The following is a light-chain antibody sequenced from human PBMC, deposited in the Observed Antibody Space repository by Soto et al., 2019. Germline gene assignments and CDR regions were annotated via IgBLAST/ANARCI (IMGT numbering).Light chain of an antibody. V-gene: IGLV1-44*01. CDR3: TAWDDSLNARL. J-gene: IGLJ2*01. CDR2: RSI. Sequence: SVLTQPPSASGAPEQRVTISCSGSYSNIESNTVIWYQQLPGTAPKLLIYRSIQRPSGVPDRFSGSKSGTSASLAISGLQSEDEADYYCTAWDDSLNARLFGGGTKLTVL. CDR1: YSNIESNT.